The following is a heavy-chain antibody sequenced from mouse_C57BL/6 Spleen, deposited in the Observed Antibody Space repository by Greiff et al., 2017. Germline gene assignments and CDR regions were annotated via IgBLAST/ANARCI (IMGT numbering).Heavy chain of an antibody. Sequence: EVMLVESGGGLVKPGGSLKLSCAASGFTFSDYGMHWVRQAPEKGLEWVAYISSGSSTIYYADTVKGRFTISRDNAKNTLFLQMTSLRSEDTAMYYCARGRTYYSNYGFAYWGQGTLVTVSA. CDR2: ISSGSSTI. D-gene: IGHD2-5*01. V-gene: IGHV5-17*01. CDR3: ARGRTYYSNYGFAY. CDR1: GFTFSDYG. J-gene: IGHJ3*01.